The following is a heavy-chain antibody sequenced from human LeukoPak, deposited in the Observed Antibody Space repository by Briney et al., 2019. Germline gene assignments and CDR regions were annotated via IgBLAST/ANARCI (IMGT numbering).Heavy chain of an antibody. D-gene: IGHD2-15*01. CDR3: ARVGSGGSYYYYYMDV. V-gene: IGHV4-30-2*01. CDR1: GGSISSGGYS. Sequence: PSETLSLTCAVSGGSISSGGYSWSWIRQPPGKGLEWIGYIYHSGSTYYNPSLKSRVTISVDRSKNQFSLKLSSVTAADTAVYYCARVGSGGSYYYYYMDVWGKGTTVTVSS. J-gene: IGHJ6*03. CDR2: IYHSGST.